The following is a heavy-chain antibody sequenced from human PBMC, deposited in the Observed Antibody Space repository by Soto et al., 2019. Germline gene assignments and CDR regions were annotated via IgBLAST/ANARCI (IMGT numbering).Heavy chain of an antibody. Sequence: QITLKESGPTLVKPTQTLTLTCTFSGFSLSTSGVGVGWIRQPPGKALEWLALIYWDDDKRYSPSLKSRLTTTXXTXKXXVVLTMTNMDPVDTATYYCAHRMYYSGSGRGWFDPWGRGTLVPVSS. V-gene: IGHV2-5*02. CDR2: IYWDDDK. J-gene: IGHJ5*02. D-gene: IGHD3-10*01. CDR1: GFSLSTSGVG. CDR3: AHRMYYSGSGRGWFDP.